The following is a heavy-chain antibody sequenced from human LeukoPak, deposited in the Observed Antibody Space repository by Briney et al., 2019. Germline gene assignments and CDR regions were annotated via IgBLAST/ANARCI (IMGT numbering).Heavy chain of an antibody. D-gene: IGHD6-19*01. CDR1: GFTFSSYE. Sequence: PGGSLRLSCAASGFTFSSYEMNWVRQAPGKGLEWVSYISSSGSTIYYADSVKGRFTISRDNAKNSLYLQMNSLRAEDTAVYYCAKGLYNSGWWAAFDIWGQGTLVTVSS. V-gene: IGHV3-48*03. J-gene: IGHJ3*02. CDR3: AKGLYNSGWWAAFDI. CDR2: ISSSGSTI.